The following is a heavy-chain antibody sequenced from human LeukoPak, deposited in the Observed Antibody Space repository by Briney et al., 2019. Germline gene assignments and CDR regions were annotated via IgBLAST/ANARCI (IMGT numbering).Heavy chain of an antibody. CDR3: ARARNYYDSSDYYYEGDAFDI. CDR1: GGSISSSNW. J-gene: IGHJ3*02. V-gene: IGHV4-4*02. D-gene: IGHD3-22*01. CDR2: IYYSGST. Sequence: PSETLSHTCAVSGGSISSSNWWSWVRQPPGKGLEWIGYIYYSGSTNYNPSLKSRVTLSVDTSKNQFSLKLSSVTAADTAVYYCARARNYYDSSDYYYEGDAFDIWGQGTMVTVSS.